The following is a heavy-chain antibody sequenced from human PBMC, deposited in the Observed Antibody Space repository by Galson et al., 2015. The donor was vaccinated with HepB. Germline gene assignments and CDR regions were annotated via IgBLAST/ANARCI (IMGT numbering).Heavy chain of an antibody. CDR3: ASAYSSSPSGDWPGWFDP. D-gene: IGHD6-13*01. CDR1: GGSISSGDYY. J-gene: IGHJ5*02. V-gene: IGHV4-30-4*01. Sequence: TLSLTCTVSGGSISSGDYYWSWIRQPPGKGLEWIGYIYYSGSTYYNPSLKSRVTISVDTSKNQFSLKLSSVTAADTAVYYCASAYSSSPSGDWPGWFDPWGQGTLVTVSS. CDR2: IYYSGST.